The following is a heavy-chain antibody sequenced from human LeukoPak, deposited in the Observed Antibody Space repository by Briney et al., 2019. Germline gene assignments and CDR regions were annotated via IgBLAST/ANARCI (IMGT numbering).Heavy chain of an antibody. V-gene: IGHV4-59*08. CDR3: ASFSGYDSGFDY. J-gene: IGHJ4*02. D-gene: IGHD5-12*01. CDR2: IYYSGST. CDR1: GGSISSYY. Sequence: SETLSLTCTVSGGSISSYYWIWIRQPPGKGLEWIGYIYYSGSTNYNPSLKSRVTISVDTSKNQFSLKLSSVTAADTAVYYCASFSGYDSGFDYWGQGTLVTVSS.